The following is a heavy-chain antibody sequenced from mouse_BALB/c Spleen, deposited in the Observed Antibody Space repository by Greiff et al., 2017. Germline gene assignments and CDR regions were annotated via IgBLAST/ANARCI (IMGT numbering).Heavy chain of an antibody. Sequence: VKLQESAAELARPGASVKMSCKASGYTFTSYTMHWVKQRPGQGLEWIGYINPSSGYTEYNQKFKDKTTLTADKSSSTAYMQLSSLTSEDSAVYYCARSLTTPYWYFDVWGAGTTVTVSS. J-gene: IGHJ1*01. D-gene: IGHD2-12*01. CDR3: ARSLTTPYWYFDV. CDR1: GYTFTSYT. V-gene: IGHV1-4*02. CDR2: INPSSGYT.